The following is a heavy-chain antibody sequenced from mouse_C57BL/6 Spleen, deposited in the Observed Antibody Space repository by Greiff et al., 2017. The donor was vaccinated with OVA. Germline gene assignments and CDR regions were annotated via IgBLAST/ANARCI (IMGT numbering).Heavy chain of an antibody. Sequence: QVQLQQPGAELVKPGASVKLSCKASGYTFTSYWMQWVKQRPGQGLEWIGEIDPSDSYTNYKQKFKGKATLTVDTSSSTAYMQLSSLTSEDSAVYYCASYYYGSSLYYAMDYWGQGTSVTVSS. CDR2: IDPSDSYT. V-gene: IGHV1-50*01. CDR3: ASYYYGSSLYYAMDY. D-gene: IGHD1-1*01. J-gene: IGHJ4*01. CDR1: GYTFTSYW.